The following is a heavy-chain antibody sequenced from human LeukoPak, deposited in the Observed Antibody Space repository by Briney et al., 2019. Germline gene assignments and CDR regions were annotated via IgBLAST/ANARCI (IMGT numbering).Heavy chain of an antibody. CDR2: ISWSSGTI. J-gene: IGHJ4*02. V-gene: IGHV3-9*01. CDR3: AKDMKGSSWSSIDY. D-gene: IGHD6-13*01. Sequence: SLRLSCAASGFIFDDYAMHWVRQAPGKGLEWVSTISWSSGTIDYSDSVKGRFTISRDNAKNSLYLQMNSLRADDTALYYCAKDMKGSSWSSIDYWGQGTLVTVSS. CDR1: GFIFDDYA.